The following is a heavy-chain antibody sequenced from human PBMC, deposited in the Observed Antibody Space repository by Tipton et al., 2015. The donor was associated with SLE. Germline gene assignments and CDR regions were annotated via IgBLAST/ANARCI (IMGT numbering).Heavy chain of an antibody. Sequence: SLRLSCAASGFTFFTYAMHWVRQAPGKGLEWVAVISYDGSNKYYADSVKGRFTISRDNSKNTLYVQMNNLRPEDTAVYYCARQHLPGSGPSFDSWGQGTLVSVSS. CDR1: GFTFFTYA. J-gene: IGHJ4*02. V-gene: IGHV3-30*04. D-gene: IGHD6-13*01. CDR3: ARQHLPGSGPSFDS. CDR2: ISYDGSNK.